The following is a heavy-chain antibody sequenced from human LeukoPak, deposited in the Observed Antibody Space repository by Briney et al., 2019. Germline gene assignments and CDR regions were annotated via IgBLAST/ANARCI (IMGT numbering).Heavy chain of an antibody. CDR3: AKLGGQEVYNYYVGV. Sequence: GGSLRLSCAASGFTFSSYAMSWVRQAPGKGLEWVSAISGSGGTTYYADSVKGRFTISRDNYKNKLFLQMNSLRAEDTAVYYCAKLGGQEVYNYYVGVWGKGTTVAVSS. D-gene: IGHD3-16*01. CDR1: GFTFSSYA. V-gene: IGHV3-23*01. J-gene: IGHJ6*03. CDR2: ISGSGGTT.